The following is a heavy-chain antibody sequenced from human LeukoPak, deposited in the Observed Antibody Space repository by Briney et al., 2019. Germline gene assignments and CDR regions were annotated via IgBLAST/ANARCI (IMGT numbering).Heavy chain of an antibody. CDR1: GFAFSSYS. V-gene: IGHV3-21*06. Sequence: GGSLRLSCVASGFAFSSYSMNWVRQAPGKGLEWVSSITGSSYNRYYAGSLKGRFTISRDNAYNSLYLQMNSLKTEDTAVYYCARGEARFDPWGQGTLVTVSA. J-gene: IGHJ5*02. CDR3: ARGEARFDP. D-gene: IGHD1-26*01. CDR2: ITGSSYNR.